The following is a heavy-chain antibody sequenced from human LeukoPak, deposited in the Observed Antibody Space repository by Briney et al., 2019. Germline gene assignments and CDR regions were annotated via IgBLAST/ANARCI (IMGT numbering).Heavy chain of an antibody. CDR2: ITSNSGRT. J-gene: IGHJ3*01. CDR1: GFTFDDYV. D-gene: IGHD1-26*01. V-gene: IGHV3-23*01. Sequence: GGSLRLSCAASGFTFDDYVMNWVRQAPGKGLEWVSGITSNSGRTYYADSVKGRFTNSRDNSKNTLYLQMNSLRAEDTAVYYCAKDLLVGASLVGVFNVWGQGTVVTVSS. CDR3: AKDLLVGASLVGVFNV.